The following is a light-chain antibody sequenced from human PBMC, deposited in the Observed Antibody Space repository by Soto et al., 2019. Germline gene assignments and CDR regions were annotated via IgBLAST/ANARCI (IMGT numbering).Light chain of an antibody. V-gene: IGKV3-15*01. Sequence: EVVMTQSPVNLSVSPGERATLSCRSSQSVSSNLAWYQQKPGQAPRLLVYGASTRATGIPARFSGSGSGTQFTLTISSLQSKDFEVEYCQQHNNSPITFGVGTKVEIK. J-gene: IGKJ4*01. CDR1: QSVSSN. CDR3: QQHNNSPIT. CDR2: GAS.